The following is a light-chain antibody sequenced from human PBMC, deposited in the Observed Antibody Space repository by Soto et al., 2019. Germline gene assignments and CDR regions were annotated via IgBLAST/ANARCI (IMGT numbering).Light chain of an antibody. Sequence: DPQMTQSPPSLYASVGDRVTITCRASQGISNCLAWYQQRPGKVPKLLIYAASTLQSGVPSRFSGSGSGTDFTLTISSLQPEDVATYYCQKYSSAPWTFGQGTKVEIK. CDR1: QGISNC. CDR3: QKYSSAPWT. V-gene: IGKV1-27*01. J-gene: IGKJ1*01. CDR2: AAS.